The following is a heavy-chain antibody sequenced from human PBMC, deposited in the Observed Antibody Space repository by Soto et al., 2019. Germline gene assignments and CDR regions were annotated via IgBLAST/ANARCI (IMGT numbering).Heavy chain of an antibody. CDR3: ATAHNSGWYCFDY. CDR1: GGSFSTLG. Sequence: SVKVSCKASGGSFSTLGINWVRQAPGQGLEWMGGITPLFGKARYAETSQGRVTITADTSTGTAYMEVSSLRSDDTAVFYCATAHNSGWYCFDYWGQGTLVTVSS. D-gene: IGHD6-19*01. CDR2: ITPLFGKA. V-gene: IGHV1-69*06. J-gene: IGHJ4*02.